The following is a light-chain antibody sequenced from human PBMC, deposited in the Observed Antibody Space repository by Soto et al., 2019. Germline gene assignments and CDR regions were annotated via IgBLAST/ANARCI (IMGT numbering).Light chain of an antibody. Sequence: QSVLTQPPSASGSPGQSVAISCTGTSSDVGGYSYVSWYQQHPGKAPKLMICEVSKRPSGVPDRFSGSKSGNTASLTVSGLQAEDEADYYCSSYARNRDILFGGGTKLTVL. CDR1: SSDVGGYSY. J-gene: IGLJ2*01. CDR3: SSYARNRDIL. CDR2: EVS. V-gene: IGLV2-8*01.